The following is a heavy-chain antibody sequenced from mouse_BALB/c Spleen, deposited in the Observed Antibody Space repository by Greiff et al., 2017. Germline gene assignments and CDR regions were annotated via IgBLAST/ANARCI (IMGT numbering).Heavy chain of an antibody. CDR1: GFNIKDTY. D-gene: IGHD2-3*01. CDR2: IDPANGNT. CDR3: ALYDGYPYYYAMDY. Sequence: VQLQQSGAELVKPGASVKLSCTASGFNIKDTYMHWVKQRPEQGLEWIGRIDPANGNTKYDPKFQGKATITADTSSNTAYLQLSSLTSEDTAVYYCALYDGYPYYYAMDYWGQGTSVTVSS. J-gene: IGHJ4*01. V-gene: IGHV14-3*02.